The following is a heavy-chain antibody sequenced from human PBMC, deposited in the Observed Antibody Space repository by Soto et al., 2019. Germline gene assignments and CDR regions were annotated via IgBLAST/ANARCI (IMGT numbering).Heavy chain of an antibody. D-gene: IGHD4-17*01. CDR1: GCTFSSYA. J-gene: IGHJ6*02. Sequence: SVKVSYKASGCTFSSYAISWVRQAPGQGLEWMGGIIPIFGTANYAQKFQGRVTITADESTSTAYMELSSLRSEDTAVYYCARDAGTTAVYYYGMDVWGQGTTVTVSS. V-gene: IGHV1-69*13. CDR3: ARDAGTTAVYYYGMDV. CDR2: IIPIFGTA.